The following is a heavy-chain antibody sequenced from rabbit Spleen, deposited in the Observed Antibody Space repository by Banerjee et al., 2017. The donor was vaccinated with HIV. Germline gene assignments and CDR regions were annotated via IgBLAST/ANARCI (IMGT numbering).Heavy chain of an antibody. CDR3: ARRGTDWISQDNL. CDR1: GFSFSSSYW. V-gene: IGHV1S45*01. D-gene: IGHD3-1*01. Sequence: QEQLEESGGGLVQPEGSLTLTCTASGFSFSSSYWICWVRQAPGKGLEWIGCIYTGSGSTYYASWAKGRFTISKASSTTVTLQMTSLTAADTATYFCARRGTDWISQDNLWGPGTLVTVS. J-gene: IGHJ4*01. CDR2: IYTGSGST.